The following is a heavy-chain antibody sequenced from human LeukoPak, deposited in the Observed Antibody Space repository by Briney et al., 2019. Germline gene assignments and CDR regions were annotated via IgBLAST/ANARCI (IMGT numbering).Heavy chain of an antibody. CDR2: IRYDGSNK. CDR1: GFTFSSYG. D-gene: IGHD3-22*01. CDR3: ARRAGDYSHPYDY. Sequence: GGSLRLSCAASGFTFSSYGMHWVRQAPGKGLEWVAFIRYDGSNKYYADSVKGRFTISRDNSKNTLYLQMNSLRAEDTAVYYCARRAGDYSHPYDYWGQGTLVTVSS. V-gene: IGHV3-30*02. J-gene: IGHJ4*02.